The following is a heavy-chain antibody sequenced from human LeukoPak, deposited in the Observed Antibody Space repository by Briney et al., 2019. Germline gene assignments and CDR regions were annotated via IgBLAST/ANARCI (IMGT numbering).Heavy chain of an antibody. CDR2: IYSDGRT. J-gene: IGHJ3*02. D-gene: IGHD3-22*01. CDR3: ARGLFLSGYLDAFDI. Sequence: RPGGSLRLSCAASGFTVSNKYMTWVRQAPGKGLEWVSLIYSDGRTYYADSVKGRCTISRDNSKNTLYLQMNSLRVEDTAVYFCARGLFLSGYLDAFDIWGQGTMVTVSS. CDR1: GFTVSNKY. V-gene: IGHV3-53*01.